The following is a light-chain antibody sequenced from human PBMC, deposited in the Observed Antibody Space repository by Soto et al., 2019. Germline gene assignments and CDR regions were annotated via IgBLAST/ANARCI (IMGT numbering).Light chain of an antibody. V-gene: IGKV1-9*01. CDR2: AAS. J-gene: IGKJ5*01. CDR1: QGISSY. Sequence: DIPLTQSPSFLSASVGDRVTITCRASQGISSYLAWYQQKPGEAPKLLIYAASTLQSGVPSRFSGSGSETEFTLTISSLQPEDFATYYCQHLNSYPLTFGQGTRLEI. CDR3: QHLNSYPLT.